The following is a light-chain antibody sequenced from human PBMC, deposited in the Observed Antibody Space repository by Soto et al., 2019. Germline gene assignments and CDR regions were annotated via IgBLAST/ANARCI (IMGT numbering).Light chain of an antibody. Sequence: EIVLTQSPGTLSLSPGERATLSCRASQSVSSNYLAWYQQKPGQAPRLLIYGASSRATGIPDRFGGSGSGTDFTLTISRLEPEDSAVYYCHQYVRSPQTFGQGTKVAIK. V-gene: IGKV3-20*01. CDR2: GAS. CDR3: HQYVRSPQT. J-gene: IGKJ1*01. CDR1: QSVSSNY.